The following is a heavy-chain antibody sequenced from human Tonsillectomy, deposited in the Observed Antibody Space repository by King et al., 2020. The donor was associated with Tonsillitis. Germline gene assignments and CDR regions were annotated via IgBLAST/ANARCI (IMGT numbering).Heavy chain of an antibody. D-gene: IGHD6-19*01. CDR1: GFTFSSYS. CDR2: ISSSSSYI. CDR3: ARGGSPGGWYLDY. J-gene: IGHJ4*02. V-gene: IGHV3-21*01. Sequence: VQLVESGGGLVKPGGSLRLSCAASGFTFSSYSMNWVRQAPGKGLEWVSSISSSSSYIIYADSVKGRFTISRDNAKNSLYLQMNSLRAEDTAVYYCARGGSPGGWYLDYWGQGTLVTVSS.